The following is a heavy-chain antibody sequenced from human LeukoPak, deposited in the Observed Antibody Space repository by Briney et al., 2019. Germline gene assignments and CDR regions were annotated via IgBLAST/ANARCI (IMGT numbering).Heavy chain of an antibody. J-gene: IGHJ6*02. CDR3: ARDQLTTETTSHYYYGMDV. CDR2: ISYDGSNK. CDR1: GFTFSSYA. Sequence: GGSLRLSCAASGFTFSSYAMHWVRQAPGKGLEWVAVISYDGSNKYYADSVKGRFTISRDNSKNTLYLQMNSLRAEDTAVYYCARDQLTTETTSHYYYGMDVWGQGTTVTVSS. D-gene: IGHD4-11*01. V-gene: IGHV3-30-3*01.